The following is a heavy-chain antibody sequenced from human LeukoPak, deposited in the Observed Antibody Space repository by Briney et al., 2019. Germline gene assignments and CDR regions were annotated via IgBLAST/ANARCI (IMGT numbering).Heavy chain of an antibody. J-gene: IGHJ4*02. CDR3: ARAGRYVWGSYLFDC. V-gene: IGHV4-4*07. Sequence: PSETLSLTCTVSGGSISSYYWSSIRQPAGKGLEWIGRIYTSGSTNYNPSLKSRVTMSVDTSKNQFSLELSSVTAADTAVYYCARAGRYVWGSYLFDCWGQGTLVTVS. CDR1: GGSISSYY. D-gene: IGHD3-16*01. CDR2: IYTSGST.